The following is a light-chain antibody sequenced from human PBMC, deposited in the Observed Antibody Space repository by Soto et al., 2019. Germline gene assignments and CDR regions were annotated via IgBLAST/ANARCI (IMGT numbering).Light chain of an antibody. CDR1: QSISSK. V-gene: IGKV3-15*01. CDR3: QQYTNWPPT. Sequence: EIVMTQSPATLSVSPGERATLSCRASQSISSKLAWYKQKPGQAPRLIIYGASTGATGIPARFSGSGSGTEFTLTISSLQSEDFAIYYCQQYTNWPPTFGQGTKVEIK. CDR2: GAS. J-gene: IGKJ1*01.